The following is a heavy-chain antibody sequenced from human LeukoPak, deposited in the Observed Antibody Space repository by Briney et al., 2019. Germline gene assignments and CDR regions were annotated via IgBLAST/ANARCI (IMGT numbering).Heavy chain of an antibody. D-gene: IGHD3-3*01. CDR1: GYTFTNFD. CDR3: ARAILGMIIRAFDP. V-gene: IGHV1-8*01. J-gene: IGHJ5*02. Sequence: AASVKVSCKASGYTFTNFDINWVRDASGQGLEWVGWMNPNSGSTGYAQKFQGRVTMTRNTSIGTAYMELSSLRSDDTAVYYCARAILGMIIRAFDPWGQGTLVTVSS. CDR2: MNPNSGST.